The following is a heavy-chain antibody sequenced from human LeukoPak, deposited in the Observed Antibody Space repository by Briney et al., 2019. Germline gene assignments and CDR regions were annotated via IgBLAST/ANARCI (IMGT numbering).Heavy chain of an antibody. Sequence: SETLSLTCTVSGGSISSGGYYWSWIRQHPGKGLEWIGYIYYSGSTNYNPSLKSRVTISVDTSKNQFSLKLSSVSAADTAVYYCARDWSSSGWYDYWGQGTLVTVSS. CDR1: GGSISSGGYY. V-gene: IGHV4-61*08. D-gene: IGHD6-19*01. J-gene: IGHJ4*02. CDR2: IYYSGST. CDR3: ARDWSSSGWYDY.